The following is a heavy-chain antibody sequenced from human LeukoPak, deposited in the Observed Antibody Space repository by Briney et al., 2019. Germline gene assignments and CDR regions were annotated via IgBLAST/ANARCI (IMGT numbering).Heavy chain of an antibody. CDR2: IWYGGSNK. Sequence: PGGPLRLSCAASGFTFSSYGMHWVRQAPGKGLEWVAVIWYGGSNKYYADSVKGRFTISRDNSKNTLYLQMNSLRAEDTAVYYCAKEGMVAAFDIWGQGTMVTVSS. V-gene: IGHV3-30*02. D-gene: IGHD2-15*01. CDR1: GFTFSSYG. CDR3: AKEGMVAAFDI. J-gene: IGHJ3*02.